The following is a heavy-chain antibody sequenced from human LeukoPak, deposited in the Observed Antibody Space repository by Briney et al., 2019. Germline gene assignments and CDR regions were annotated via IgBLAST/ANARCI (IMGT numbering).Heavy chain of an antibody. CDR3: AKDTGIVATTVDY. CDR2: ISWNSGSI. D-gene: IGHD5-12*01. CDR1: GFTFDDYA. Sequence: GRSLRLSCAASGFTFDDYAMHWVRQAPGKGLEWVSGISWNSGSIGYADSVKGRFTISRDNAKNSLYLQMNSLRAEDTALYYCAKDTGIVATTVDYWGQGTLVTVSS. V-gene: IGHV3-9*01. J-gene: IGHJ4*02.